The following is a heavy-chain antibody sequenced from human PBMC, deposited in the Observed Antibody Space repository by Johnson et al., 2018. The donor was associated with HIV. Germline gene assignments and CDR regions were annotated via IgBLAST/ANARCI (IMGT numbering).Heavy chain of an antibody. CDR3: ARGPSVVTFDI. CDR2: IGSAGDT. D-gene: IGHD4-23*01. Sequence: VQLVESGGGLVQPGGSLRLSCAASGFTFSDYDMHWVRQATGEGLEWVSAIGSAGDTYYPGSVKGRFTISRENAKNSLYLQMNSLRAGDTAVYYCARGPSVVTFDIWGQGTMVTVSS. J-gene: IGHJ3*02. CDR1: GFTFSDYD. V-gene: IGHV3-13*01.